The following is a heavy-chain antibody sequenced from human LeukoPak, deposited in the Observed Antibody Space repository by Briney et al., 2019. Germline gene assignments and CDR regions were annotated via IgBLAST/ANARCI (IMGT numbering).Heavy chain of an antibody. V-gene: IGHV3-66*01. CDR1: GFTVSGNY. J-gene: IGHJ5*02. CDR3: ARMATSRAYCGGDCYSNWFDP. CDR2: IYSGGGT. D-gene: IGHD2-21*02. Sequence: GGSLRLSCAASGFTVSGNYMTWVRQAPGKGLEWVSVIYSGGGTYYADSVKGRFTISRDNSKNTLYLQMNSLRAEDTAVYYCARMATSRAYCGGDCYSNWFDPWGQGTLVTVSS.